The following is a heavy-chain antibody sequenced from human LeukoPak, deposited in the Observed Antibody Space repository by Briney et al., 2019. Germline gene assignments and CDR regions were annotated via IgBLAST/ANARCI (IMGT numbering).Heavy chain of an antibody. Sequence: PSETLSLTCTVSGGSISSSNYYWGWIRQPPGKGLEWIGSMYCSGSTYYNPSLKSRVTISVDTPNNQFSLKLNSVTAADTAVYYCARHFLDTYGPTAYWDQGTLVTVSS. CDR3: ARHFLDTYGPTAY. CDR1: GGSISSSNYY. D-gene: IGHD5-18*01. V-gene: IGHV4-39*01. CDR2: MYCSGST. J-gene: IGHJ4*02.